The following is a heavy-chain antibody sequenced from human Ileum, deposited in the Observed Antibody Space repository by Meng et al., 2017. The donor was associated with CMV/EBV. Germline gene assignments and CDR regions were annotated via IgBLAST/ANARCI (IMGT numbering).Heavy chain of an antibody. CDR1: GYTFTSYG. CDR2: ITAYNGNR. Sequence: QSHLVKSGTEVKKTGATAKVSCKAYGYTFTSYGISWVRQAPGQGLEWMGWITAYNGNRDYAQKFQGRVTMTTDKATSTAYMELTSLRSDDTAVYYCARDPRYGSGWSPPGNWFDPWGQGTLVTVSS. D-gene: IGHD6-19*01. V-gene: IGHV1-18*01. CDR3: ARDPRYGSGWSPPGNWFDP. J-gene: IGHJ5*02.